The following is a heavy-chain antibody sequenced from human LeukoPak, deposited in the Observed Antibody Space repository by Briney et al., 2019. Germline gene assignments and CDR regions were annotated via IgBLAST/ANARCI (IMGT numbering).Heavy chain of an antibody. CDR3: ARLKATVSIHAYFDS. CDR1: GGSISSYY. V-gene: IGHV4-59*01. CDR2: IDHGGST. D-gene: IGHD4-17*01. Sequence: SETLSLTCTVSGGSISSYYWSWIRQPPGKGLEWIGYIDHGGSTNYNPSLRSRVSIPSDTSKIQFSLELTSVTAADTAVYYCARLKATVSIHAYFDSWGQGTLVTVSS. J-gene: IGHJ4*02.